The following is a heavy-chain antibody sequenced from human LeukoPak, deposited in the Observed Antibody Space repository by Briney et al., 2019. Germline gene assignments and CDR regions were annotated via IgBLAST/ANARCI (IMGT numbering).Heavy chain of an antibody. Sequence: GGSLRPSVAAPGFTSSSYEMTWVRQVPGKGLEWVSYISSSGSTIYYADSVEGRFTISRDNAKNSLYLQMNSLRAEGTAVYYCARRPRGSDYWGRGTLVTVSS. D-gene: IGHD1-26*01. V-gene: IGHV3-48*03. CDR3: ARRPRGSDY. CDR1: GFTSSSYE. J-gene: IGHJ4*02. CDR2: ISSSGSTI.